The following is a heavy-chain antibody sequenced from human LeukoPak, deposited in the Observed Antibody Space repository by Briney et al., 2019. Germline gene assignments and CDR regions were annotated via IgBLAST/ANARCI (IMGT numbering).Heavy chain of an antibody. CDR3: TRGKVD. CDR1: GGSLSSYY. CDR2: IYSSGST. J-gene: IGHJ4*02. Sequence: SETLTLTCTVSGGSLSSYYWTWIRQPPVKGLEWIGYIYSSGSTDYNPSLKSRVTISADKSKNQFSLKLTSVTAADTAVYYCTRGKVDWGQGTLVTVSS. V-gene: IGHV4-59*01.